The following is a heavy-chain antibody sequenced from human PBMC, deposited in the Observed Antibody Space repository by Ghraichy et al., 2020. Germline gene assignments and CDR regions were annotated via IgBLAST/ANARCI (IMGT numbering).Heavy chain of an antibody. CDR1: GGSISSSSYY. J-gene: IGHJ4*02. Sequence: SETLSLTCTVSGGSISSSSYYWGWIRQPPGKGLEWIGSIYYSGSTYYNPSLKSRVTISVDTSKNQFSLKLSSVTAADTAVYYCARQRWEWLVRSYYFDYWGQGTLVTVSS. V-gene: IGHV4-39*07. CDR3: ARQRWEWLVRSYYFDY. D-gene: IGHD6-19*01. CDR2: IYYSGST.